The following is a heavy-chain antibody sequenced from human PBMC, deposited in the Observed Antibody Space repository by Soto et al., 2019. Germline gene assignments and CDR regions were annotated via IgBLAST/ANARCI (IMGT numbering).Heavy chain of an antibody. CDR2: ISYDGSNK. V-gene: IGHV3-30*18. CDR3: AKHRAGAIFDY. CDR1: GFTFSSYG. D-gene: IGHD1-26*01. Sequence: QVQLVGSGGGVVQPGRSLRVSWAASGFTFSSYGMHWVRQAPGKGLEWVAVISYDGSNKYYADSVKGRFTISRDNSKNTLYLQMNSLRAEDTAVYYCAKHRAGAIFDYWGQGTLVTVSS. J-gene: IGHJ4*02.